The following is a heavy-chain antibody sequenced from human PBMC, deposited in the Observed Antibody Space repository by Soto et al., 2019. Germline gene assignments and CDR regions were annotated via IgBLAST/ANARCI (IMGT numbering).Heavy chain of an antibody. CDR2: ISGSGGST. J-gene: IGHJ6*03. Sequence: PGGSLRLSCAASGFTFSSYAMSWVRQAPGKGLEWVSAISGSGGSTYYADSVKGRFTISRDNSKNTLYLQMNSLRAEDTAVYYWAKDHFGVGRWINYYYYMDVWGKGTTVTVSS. D-gene: IGHD3-3*01. V-gene: IGHV3-23*01. CDR1: GFTFSSYA. CDR3: AKDHFGVGRWINYYYYMDV.